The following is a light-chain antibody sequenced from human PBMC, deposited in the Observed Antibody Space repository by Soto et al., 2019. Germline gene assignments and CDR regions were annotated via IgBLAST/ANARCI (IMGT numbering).Light chain of an antibody. J-gene: IGKJ4*01. CDR1: QSISSY. V-gene: IGKV3-11*01. CDR3: QQRSNWPLT. Sequence: EIVLTQSPATLSLSPGQRATLSCRASQSISSYLAWYQQKPGQPPRLLISDASNRATGIPARFSGSGSGTDFTLTITSLEPEDFAVYYCQQRSNWPLTFGGGTKVDIK. CDR2: DAS.